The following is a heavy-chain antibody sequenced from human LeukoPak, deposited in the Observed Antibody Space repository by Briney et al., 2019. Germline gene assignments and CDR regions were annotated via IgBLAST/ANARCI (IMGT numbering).Heavy chain of an antibody. CDR1: GFTFDDYG. D-gene: IGHD1-26*01. Sequence: GGSLRLSCAASGFTFDDYGMSWVRQAPGKGLEWVSRINSDGSSTSYADSVKGRFTISRDNAKNTLYLQMNSLRAEDTAVYYCARAAVGATYNWFDPWGQGTLVTVSS. CDR3: ARAAVGATYNWFDP. CDR2: INSDGSST. J-gene: IGHJ5*02. V-gene: IGHV3-74*01.